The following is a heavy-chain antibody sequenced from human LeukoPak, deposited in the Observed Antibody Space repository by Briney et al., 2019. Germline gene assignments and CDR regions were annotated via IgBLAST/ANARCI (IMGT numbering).Heavy chain of an antibody. CDR2: IIPMLGIA. D-gene: IGHD3-9*01. CDR1: GGTFSSYA. V-gene: IGHV1-69*04. CDR3: ARGEATGYYIAYGMDV. Sequence: GASVKVSCKASGGTFSSYAISWVRQAPGQGLGWMGRIIPMLGIANYAQKFQGRVTITADKSTSTAYMELSSLRSEDTAVYYCARGEATGYYIAYGMDVWGQGTTVTVSS. J-gene: IGHJ6*02.